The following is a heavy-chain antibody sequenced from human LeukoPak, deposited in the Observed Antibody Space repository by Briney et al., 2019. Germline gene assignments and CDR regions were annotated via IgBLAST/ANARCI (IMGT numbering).Heavy chain of an antibody. D-gene: IGHD6-19*01. V-gene: IGHV3-23*01. CDR2: ISGSGGST. Sequence: GGSLRLSCAASGFTFSSYGMSWVRQAPGKGLEWVSAISGSGGSTYYADSVRGRFTISRDNSKNTLYRQMNSLRAEDTAVYYCARGPGLAVTGTDWGQGTLVTVSS. J-gene: IGHJ4*02. CDR1: GFTFSSYG. CDR3: ARGPGLAVTGTD.